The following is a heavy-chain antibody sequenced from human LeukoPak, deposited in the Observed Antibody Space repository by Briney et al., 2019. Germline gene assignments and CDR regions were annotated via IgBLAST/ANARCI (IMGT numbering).Heavy chain of an antibody. V-gene: IGHV3-9*01. CDR2: ISWNSGSI. J-gene: IGHJ4*02. CDR3: AKDQGAAGLGPFAY. CDR1: GFIFDDYA. D-gene: IGHD3-16*01. Sequence: GRSLRLSCADSGFIFDDYAMQWVRQAPGKDLEWVSGISWNSGSIGYADSVKGRFTISRDNAKNSLYLQMNSLRAEDTALYYCAKDQGAAGLGPFAYWGQGTLVTVSS.